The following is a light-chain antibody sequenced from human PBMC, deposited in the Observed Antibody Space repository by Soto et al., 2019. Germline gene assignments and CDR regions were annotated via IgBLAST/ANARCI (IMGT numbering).Light chain of an antibody. CDR1: QSISSN. J-gene: IGKJ1*01. CDR3: QYYSDRLRA. V-gene: IGKV3-15*01. Sequence: EIVMTQSPATLSVSPGERATLSCRASQSISSNLAWYQQKPGQAPRLLIYGASTRATGIPARFSGSGSGTEFTLAVSSLQSEYFAVYYCQYYSDRLRAFGQGTKVEIK. CDR2: GAS.